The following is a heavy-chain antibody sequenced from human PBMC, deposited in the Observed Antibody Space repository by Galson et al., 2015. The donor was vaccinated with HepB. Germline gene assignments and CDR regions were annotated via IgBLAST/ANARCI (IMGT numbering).Heavy chain of an antibody. Sequence: SLRLSCAASGFTFSTYPMHWVRQAPGKGLEWVALISYDGTNTYYGGSVKGRFTISRDNSKNTLYLQMNSLRPEDTAVYSCAREVGGDYGDYELDYWGQGTLVTVSS. CDR3: AREVGGDYGDYELDY. V-gene: IGHV3-30-3*01. J-gene: IGHJ4*02. CDR2: ISYDGTNT. D-gene: IGHD4-17*01. CDR1: GFTFSTYP.